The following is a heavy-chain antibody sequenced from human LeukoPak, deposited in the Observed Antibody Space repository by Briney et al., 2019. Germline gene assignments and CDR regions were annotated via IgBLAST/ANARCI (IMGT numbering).Heavy chain of an antibody. CDR2: ISSSGTYI. CDR3: ARGVGWLDP. J-gene: IGHJ5*02. V-gene: IGHV3-21*01. CDR1: GFTFSSYS. Sequence: PGGSLRLSCAASGFTFSSYSMNWVRQAPGKGLEWVSSISSSGTYIYYGDSVTGRFTISRDNAKNSLYLQMNSLRAEDTAVYYCARGVGWLDPWGQGTLVTVSS. D-gene: IGHD1-26*01.